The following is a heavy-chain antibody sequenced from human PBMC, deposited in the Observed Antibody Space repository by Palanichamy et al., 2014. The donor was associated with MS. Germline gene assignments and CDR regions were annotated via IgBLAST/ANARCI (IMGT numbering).Heavy chain of an antibody. CDR3: AKNQSRNCGHDCYSHAFDV. CDR2: IYYSGST. CDR1: GASIANNNDY. V-gene: IGHV4-39*01. D-gene: IGHD2-21*02. J-gene: IGHJ3*01. Sequence: QPQLQESGPGLVKPSETLSLTCTVSGASIANNNDYWGWIRLPPGKGLEWIGSIYYSGSTHYNPSLKSRVTISVDTSKNEFSLMLNSVTAADTAVYYCAKNQSRNCGHDCYSHAFDVWGQGTVVTVSS.